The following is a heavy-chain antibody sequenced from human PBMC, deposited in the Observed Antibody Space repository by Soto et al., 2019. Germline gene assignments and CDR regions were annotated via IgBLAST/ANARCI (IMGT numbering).Heavy chain of an antibody. J-gene: IGHJ4*02. CDR3: AKDSEYYDILTGFFDY. V-gene: IGHV3-23*01. CDR1: GFTFSSYD. D-gene: IGHD3-9*01. Sequence: GGSLRLSCAASGFTFSSYDMSWVRQAPGKGLEWVSAISGSGGSTYYADSVKGRFTISRDNSKNTLYLQMNSLRAEDTAVYYCAKDSEYYDILTGFFDYWGQGTLVTVSS. CDR2: ISGSGGST.